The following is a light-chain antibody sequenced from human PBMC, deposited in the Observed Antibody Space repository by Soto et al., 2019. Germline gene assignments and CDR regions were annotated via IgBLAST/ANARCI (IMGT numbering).Light chain of an antibody. CDR2: DAS. CDR3: QQYDNLPIT. Sequence: DVQMTQSPFSLSASVGDRVTITCRASQTIITCLNWYQQKPGKAPKHLIYDASNFETGVPSRFSGSGSGTDFTFTISSLQPEDIATYYCQQYDNLPITFGQGTRLEIK. CDR1: QTIITC. V-gene: IGKV1-33*01. J-gene: IGKJ5*01.